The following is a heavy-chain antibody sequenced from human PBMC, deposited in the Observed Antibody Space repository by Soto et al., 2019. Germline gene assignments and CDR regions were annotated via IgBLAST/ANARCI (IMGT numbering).Heavy chain of an antibody. D-gene: IGHD3-10*01. CDR1: GYTFTSYG. CDR2: ISAYNGNT. Sequence: QVQLVQSGAEVKKPGASVKVSCKASGYTFTSYGISWVRQAPGQGLEWMGWISAYNGNTNYAQKLQGRVTMTTDTSTSTAYMELRSLRCDDAAVYYCERDGPKGSGSYYHRGGWFDPWGQGTLVTVSS. J-gene: IGHJ5*02. CDR3: ERDGPKGSGSYYHRGGWFDP. V-gene: IGHV1-18*01.